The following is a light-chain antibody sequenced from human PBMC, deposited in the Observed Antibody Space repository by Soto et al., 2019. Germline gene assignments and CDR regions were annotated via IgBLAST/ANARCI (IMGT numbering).Light chain of an antibody. Sequence: IVLTQSPGTVSLSPGERATLSCRASETIGRAYFAWYQHRPGRTPRLVLSGTSNRAAGVPDRFGGSGSGADFTLPISRVEPEDFAVYYCHQYATSPFTFGQGTKLQIK. CDR2: GTS. V-gene: IGKV3-20*01. J-gene: IGKJ2*01. CDR3: HQYATSPFT. CDR1: ETIGRAY.